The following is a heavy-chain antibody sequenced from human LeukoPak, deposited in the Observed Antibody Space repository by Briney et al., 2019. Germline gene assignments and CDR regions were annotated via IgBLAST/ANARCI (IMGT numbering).Heavy chain of an antibody. CDR2: TYYRTKWYR. CDR3: ARDLWRHWLPIYGLDV. J-gene: IGHJ6*02. D-gene: IGHD6-19*01. Sequence: SQTLSLTCALSGDSVSTGTGVWNWIRLSPSRGLEWLGRTYYRTKWYRDYAESVKARITIDPDTSNNQVSLQLNSVTPEDTAVYYCARDLWRHWLPIYGLDVWGQGTTIAVSS. CDR1: GDSVSTGTGV. V-gene: IGHV6-1*01.